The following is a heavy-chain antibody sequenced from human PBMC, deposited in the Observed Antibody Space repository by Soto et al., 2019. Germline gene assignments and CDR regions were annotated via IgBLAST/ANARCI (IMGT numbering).Heavy chain of an antibody. J-gene: IGHJ4*02. CDR3: AKGNNYYGSGSYHPIDY. D-gene: IGHD3-10*01. CDR2: ISGSGGST. V-gene: IGHV3-23*01. CDR1: GFTFSSYA. Sequence: EVQLLESGGGLVQPGGSLRLSCAASGFTFSSYAMSWVRQAPGKGLEWVPAISGSGGSTYYADSGKGRFPISRDNYKNTLDLQMTSMRAEDTAVYYCAKGNNYYGSGSYHPIDYWGQGTLVTVSS.